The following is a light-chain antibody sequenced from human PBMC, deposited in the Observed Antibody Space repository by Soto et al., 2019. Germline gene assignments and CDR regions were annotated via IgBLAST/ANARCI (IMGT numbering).Light chain of an antibody. CDR1: SSDVGGYNY. Sequence: QSALTQPASVSGSPGQSITIACTGTSSDVGGYNYVSWYQHHPGKAPKLMIYDVTNRPSGVSNRFSGSKSGNTASLTISGIQAEDEADYYCSSYKSSTLVVFGGGTKLTVL. J-gene: IGLJ2*01. CDR3: SSYKSSTLVV. V-gene: IGLV2-14*03. CDR2: DVT.